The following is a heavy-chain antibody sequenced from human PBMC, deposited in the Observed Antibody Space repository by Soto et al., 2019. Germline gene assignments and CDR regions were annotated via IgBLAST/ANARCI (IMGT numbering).Heavy chain of an antibody. D-gene: IGHD6-13*01. CDR2: ISSDGSKK. Sequence: HPGGTLRLSCAASGFTFSNYGMHWVRQAPGKGLEWVAIISSDGSKKYYADSVKGRFTISRDNAKYTLYLQMNSLRAEDTGVYYCARGAGIWYQHFDYWGQGILVTVSS. CDR3: ARGAGIWYQHFDY. J-gene: IGHJ4*02. V-gene: IGHV3-30*03. CDR1: GFTFSNYG.